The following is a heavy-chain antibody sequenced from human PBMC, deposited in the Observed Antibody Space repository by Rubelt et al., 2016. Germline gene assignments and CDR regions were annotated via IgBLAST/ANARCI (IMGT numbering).Heavy chain of an antibody. V-gene: IGHV4-34*01. J-gene: IGHJ6*02. Sequence: QVQLQQWGAGLLKPSETLSLTCAVYGGSFSGYYWSWIRQPPGKGLEWIGEINHSGSTNYNPSLKSRGTISVDPSKNQFSLTLSSVTAADTAVYYCARFRCGGSCRPPNFYYYGMDVWGQGTTVTVSS. CDR1: GGSFSGYY. D-gene: IGHD2-15*01. CDR2: INHSGST. CDR3: ARFRCGGSCRPPNFYYYGMDV.